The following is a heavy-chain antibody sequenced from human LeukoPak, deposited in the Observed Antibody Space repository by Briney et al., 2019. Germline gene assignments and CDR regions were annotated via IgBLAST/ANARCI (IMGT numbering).Heavy chain of an antibody. CDR2: IYHSGST. Sequence: SETLSLTCTVSGASINSYYWSWIRQPPGKGLEWIGYIYHSGSTYYNPSLKSRVTISVDRSKNQFSLKLSSVTAADTAVYYCARETRRNFCLDYWGQGTLVTVSS. V-gene: IGHV4-59*12. CDR1: GASINSYY. J-gene: IGHJ4*02. CDR3: ARETRRNFCLDY. D-gene: IGHD3-3*01.